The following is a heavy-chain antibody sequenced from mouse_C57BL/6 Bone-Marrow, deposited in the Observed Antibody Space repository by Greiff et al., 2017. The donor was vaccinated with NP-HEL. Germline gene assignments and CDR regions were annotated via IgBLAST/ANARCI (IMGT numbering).Heavy chain of an antibody. CDR2: IYPGDGDA. CDR3: ARSHYSTLYAMDY. D-gene: IGHD2-5*01. Sequence: QVQLKESGAELVKPGASVKISCKASGYAFSSYWMNWVKQRPGKGLEWIGQIYPGDGDANYNGKFKGKATLTADKSSSTAYMQLSSLTSEDSAVYFCARSHYSTLYAMDYWGQGTSVTVSS. J-gene: IGHJ4*01. CDR1: GYAFSSYW. V-gene: IGHV1-80*01.